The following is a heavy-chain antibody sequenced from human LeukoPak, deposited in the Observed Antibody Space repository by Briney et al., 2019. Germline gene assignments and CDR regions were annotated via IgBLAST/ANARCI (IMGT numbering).Heavy chain of an antibody. J-gene: IGHJ4*02. Sequence: SETLSLTCAVYGGSFSGYYWSWIRQPPGKGLKWIGEINHSGSTNYNPSPKSRVTISVDTSKNQFSLKLSSVTAADTAVYYCARMRGYSYGHYDYWGQGTLVTVSS. CDR2: INHSGST. V-gene: IGHV4-34*01. CDR3: ARMRGYSYGHYDY. CDR1: GGSFSGYY. D-gene: IGHD5-18*01.